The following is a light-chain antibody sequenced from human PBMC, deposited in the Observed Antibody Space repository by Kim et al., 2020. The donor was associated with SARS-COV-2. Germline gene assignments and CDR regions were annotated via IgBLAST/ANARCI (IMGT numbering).Light chain of an antibody. V-gene: IGLV2-14*03. J-gene: IGLJ2*01. CDR2: VVS. CDR3: SSYTSSSTLGV. CDR1: SSDVGGYNY. Sequence: QSALTQPASVSGSPGQSITISCTGTSSDVGGYNYVSWYQQHPGKAPKLMIYVVSHRPSGVSNRFSGSKSGNTASLTISGLQAEDEADYYCSSYTSSSTLGVFGGGTQLTVL.